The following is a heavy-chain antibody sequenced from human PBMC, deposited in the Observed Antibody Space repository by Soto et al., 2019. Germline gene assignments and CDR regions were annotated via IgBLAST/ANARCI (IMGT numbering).Heavy chain of an antibody. CDR3: AKITCVYASCYDGGYYSYIDV. CDR2: IIPLLDIT. J-gene: IGHJ6*03. V-gene: IGHV1-69*02. D-gene: IGHD2-2*01. CDR1: VGSFNTYT. Sequence: QVQLVQSGPEVKKPGSSVKVSCKASVGSFNTYTIHWVRQAPGQGPEWMGRIIPLLDITNYAQRFQGRVTITAEKSTSKAYMELSSLTYEHTAIYFCAKITCVYASCYDGGYYSYIDVCRGGITVTVSS.